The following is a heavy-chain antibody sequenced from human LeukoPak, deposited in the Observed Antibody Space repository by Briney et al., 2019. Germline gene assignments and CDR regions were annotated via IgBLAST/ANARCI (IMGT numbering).Heavy chain of an antibody. D-gene: IGHD4-17*01. CDR3: AKGTSGGDYGDYYYMDV. J-gene: IGHJ6*03. Sequence: PGGSLRLSCAASGFTFNTYDMNWVRQAPGKGLEWISDISPSGTTTYYADSVKGRFTISRDNAKNSLYLQMNSLRAEDMALYYCAKGTSGGDYGDYYYMDVWGKGTTVTVSS. CDR2: ISPSGTTT. V-gene: IGHV3-48*03. CDR1: GFTFNTYD.